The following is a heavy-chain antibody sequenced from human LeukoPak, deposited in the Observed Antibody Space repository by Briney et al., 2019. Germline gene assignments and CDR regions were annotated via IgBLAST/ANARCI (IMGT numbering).Heavy chain of an antibody. J-gene: IGHJ6*02. V-gene: IGHV3-21*01. Sequence: GGSLRLSCAASGFTLRSYTMNWVRQAPGKGLEWVSSIGISSNKIYYADSVKGRFIISRDNAKNSVYLQMNSLRAEDTAVYYCARDDYGSGSHSMDVWGQGTTVTVSS. CDR1: GFTLRSYT. D-gene: IGHD3-10*01. CDR3: ARDDYGSGSHSMDV. CDR2: IGISSNKI.